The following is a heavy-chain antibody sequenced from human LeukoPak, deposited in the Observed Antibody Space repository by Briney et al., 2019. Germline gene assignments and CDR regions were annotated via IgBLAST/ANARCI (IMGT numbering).Heavy chain of an antibody. D-gene: IGHD6-19*01. CDR2: IYHSGST. V-gene: IGHV4-4*02. CDR3: ARHEFGSSGWYEGDYFDY. Sequence: SETLSLTCAVSGGSISSSNWWSWVRQPPGKGLEWIGEIYHSGSTNYNPSLKSRVTISVDKSKNQFSLKLSSVTAADTAVYYCARHEFGSSGWYEGDYFDYWGQGTLVTVSS. CDR1: GGSISSSNW. J-gene: IGHJ4*02.